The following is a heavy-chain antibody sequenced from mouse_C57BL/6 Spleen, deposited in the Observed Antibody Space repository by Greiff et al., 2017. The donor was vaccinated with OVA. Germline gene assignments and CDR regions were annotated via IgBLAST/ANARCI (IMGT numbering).Heavy chain of an antibody. D-gene: IGHD1-1*01. CDR3: ARYITPYSSYANYFDY. V-gene: IGHV7-3*01. CDR1: GFTFTDYY. J-gene: IGHJ2*01. CDR2: IRNKANGYTT. Sequence: DVKLVESGGGLVQPGGSLSLSCAASGFTFTDYYMSWVRQPPGKALEWLGFIRNKANGYTTEYSASVKGRFTISRDNSQSILYLQMNALRAEDSATYYCARYITPYSSYANYFDYWGQGTTLTVSS.